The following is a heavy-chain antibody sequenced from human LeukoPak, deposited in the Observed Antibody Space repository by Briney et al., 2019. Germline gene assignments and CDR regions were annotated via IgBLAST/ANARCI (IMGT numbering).Heavy chain of an antibody. CDR3: ARKLRSYSSGWYGYGMDV. V-gene: IGHV4-34*01. CDR1: GGSFSGYY. Sequence: SETLSLTCAVYGGSFSGYYWSWIRQPPGKGLEWIGEINHSGSTNYNPSLKSRVTISVDTSKNQFSLKLSSVTAADTAVYYCARKLRSYSSGWYGYGMDVWGQGTTVTVSS. J-gene: IGHJ6*02. CDR2: INHSGST. D-gene: IGHD6-13*01.